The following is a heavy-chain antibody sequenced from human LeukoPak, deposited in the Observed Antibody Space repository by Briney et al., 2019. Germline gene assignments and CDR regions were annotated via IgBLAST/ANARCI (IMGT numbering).Heavy chain of an antibody. Sequence: ASVTLTCPASVNTFNLSIQPLIPQAPGQGLEWMGWINPNSGDTNYGQKFQVRATMTRDTSISTAYMELSRLRSDDTAVYYCLSGPYVYYWGQVTLVTVSS. CDR1: VNTFNLSI. CDR2: INPNSGDT. J-gene: IGHJ4*02. D-gene: IGHD3-10*02. V-gene: IGHV1-2*02. CDR3: LSGPYVYY.